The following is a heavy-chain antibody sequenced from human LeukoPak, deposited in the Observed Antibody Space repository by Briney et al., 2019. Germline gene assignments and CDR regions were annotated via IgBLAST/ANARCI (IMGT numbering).Heavy chain of an antibody. CDR3: ASSVGAAPSDAFDI. J-gene: IGHJ3*02. Sequence: GGSLRLSRAASGFTFSSYSMNWVRQAPGKGLEWVSVIYSGGSTYYADSVKGRFTISRDNSKNTLYLQMNSLRAEDTAVYYCASSVGAAPSDAFDIWGQGTMVTVSS. V-gene: IGHV3-66*01. CDR1: GFTFSSYS. D-gene: IGHD1-26*01. CDR2: IYSGGST.